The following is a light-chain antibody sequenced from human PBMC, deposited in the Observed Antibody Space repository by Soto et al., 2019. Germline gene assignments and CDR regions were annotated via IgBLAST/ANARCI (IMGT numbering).Light chain of an antibody. CDR1: QSISNW. J-gene: IGKJ1*01. CDR3: QQYNSYS. V-gene: IGKV1-5*01. Sequence: DIHICQSPSAVRASVGNRVSRTCRASQSISNWLAWYQQKPGTAPKVLIYHASNLQSGVPSRFSGSGSGTEFTLTISSLQPDDFATYYCQQYNSYSFGQGTKVDI. CDR2: HAS.